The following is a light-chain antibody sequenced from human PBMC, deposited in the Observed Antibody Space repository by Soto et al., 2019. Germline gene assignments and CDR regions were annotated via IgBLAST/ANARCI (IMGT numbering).Light chain of an antibody. Sequence: QSVLTQPASVSGSPGQSITISCTGTSSDVGSYNRVSWYQQHPGKAPKLMIYGVSNRPSGVSTRFSGSKSGNTASLTISGLQPEDEGDYYCTSYTTRTTYVLGTGTKLTVL. V-gene: IGLV2-14*03. CDR3: TSYTTRTTYV. CDR1: SSDVGSYNR. J-gene: IGLJ1*01. CDR2: GVS.